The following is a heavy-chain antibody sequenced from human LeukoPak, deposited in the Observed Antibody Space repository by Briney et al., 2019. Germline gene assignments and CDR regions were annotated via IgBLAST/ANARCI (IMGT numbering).Heavy chain of an antibody. CDR3: AKGRGSSGYFDY. Sequence: GGSLRLSCAASGFTFSSYEMNWVRQAPGKGLEWVSYISSSGSTIYYADSVKGRFTISRDNAKNSLYLQMNSLRAEDTAIYYCAKGRGSSGYFDYWGQGTLVTVSS. V-gene: IGHV3-48*03. D-gene: IGHD1-26*01. CDR2: ISSSGSTI. J-gene: IGHJ4*02. CDR1: GFTFSSYE.